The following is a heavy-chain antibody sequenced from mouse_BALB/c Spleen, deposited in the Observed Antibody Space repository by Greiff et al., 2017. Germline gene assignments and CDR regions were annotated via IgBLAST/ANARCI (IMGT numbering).Heavy chain of an antibody. CDR2: ISYSGST. V-gene: IGHV3-2*02. CDR3: ARGDDYDEVWFAY. Sequence: EVMLVESGPGLVKPSQSLSLTCTVTGYSITSDYAWNWIRQFPGNKLEWMGYISYSGSTSYNPSLKSRISITRDTSKNQFFLQLNSVTTEDTATYYCARGDDYDEVWFAYWGQGTLVTVSA. CDR1: GYSITSDYA. J-gene: IGHJ3*01. D-gene: IGHD2-4*01.